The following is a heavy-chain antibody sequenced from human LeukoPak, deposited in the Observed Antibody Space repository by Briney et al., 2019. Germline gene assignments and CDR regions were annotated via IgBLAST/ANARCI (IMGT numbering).Heavy chain of an antibody. CDR2: ISGSGERT. CDR3: TRQVDSGSYDYYGMDV. CDR1: EFTFNRYD. Sequence: PGGSLRLSCAASEFTFNRYDMSWVRQAPGKGLEWVSTISGSGERTYYADSVKGRFTISRDNSKNTLSLQMNSLRVEDTAVYYCTRQVDSGSYDYYGMDVWGQGTTVTVSS. J-gene: IGHJ6*02. D-gene: IGHD1-26*01. V-gene: IGHV3-23*01.